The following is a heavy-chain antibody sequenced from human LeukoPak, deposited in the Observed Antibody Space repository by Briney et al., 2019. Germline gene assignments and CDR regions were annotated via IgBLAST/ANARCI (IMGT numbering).Heavy chain of an antibody. CDR3: SRYYRYFDY. CDR1: GYSFIGYY. J-gene: IGHJ4*02. Sequence: ASVKVSCKASGYSFIGYYIHWLRQAPGQGLEWMGWINPYSGDTNYARKFQGRVTMTRDTSISTAYMELSGLTPDDTSVYYCSRYYRYFDYWGQGTLVTVSS. V-gene: IGHV1-2*02. CDR2: INPYSGDT. D-gene: IGHD3-10*01.